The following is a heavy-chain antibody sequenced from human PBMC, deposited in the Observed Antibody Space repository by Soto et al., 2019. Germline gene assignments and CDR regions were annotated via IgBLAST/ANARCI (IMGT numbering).Heavy chain of an antibody. CDR3: ARGLPRGYSYGYHYYYGMDV. J-gene: IGHJ6*02. Sequence: ASVKVSCKASGYTFTSYYMHWVRQAPGQGLEWMGIINPSGGSTSYAQKFQGRVAMTRDTSTSTVYMELSSLRSEDTAVYYCARGLPRGYSYGYHYYYGMDVWGQGTTVTVSS. D-gene: IGHD5-18*01. V-gene: IGHV1-46*01. CDR1: GYTFTSYY. CDR2: INPSGGST.